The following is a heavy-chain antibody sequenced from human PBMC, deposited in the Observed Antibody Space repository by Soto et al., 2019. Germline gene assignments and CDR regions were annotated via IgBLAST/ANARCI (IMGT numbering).Heavy chain of an antibody. CDR3: TTFSRWSYYYYYGMDV. V-gene: IGHV3-15*07. CDR1: GFTFSNAW. J-gene: IGHJ6*02. D-gene: IGHD6-13*01. CDR2: IKSKTDGGTT. Sequence: EVQLVESGGGLVKPGGSLRLSCAASGFTFSNAWMNWVRQAPGKGLEWVGRIKSKTDGGTTDYAAPVKGRFTISRDDSENTLYQQMNSLKTEDTAVYYCTTFSRWSYYYYYGMDVWGQGTMVTVSS.